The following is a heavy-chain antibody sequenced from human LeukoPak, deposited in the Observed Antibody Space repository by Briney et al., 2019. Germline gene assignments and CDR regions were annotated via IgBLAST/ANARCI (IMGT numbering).Heavy chain of an antibody. Sequence: SGPTLVKPTQTLTLTCTFSGFSFNIGDVGVAWVRQPPGKALEWLALIYWNDDKRYSPSLKSRLTITKDTSKNQVVLTMTNMDPVDTATYYCAHIEKDCSGGSCYLPSYMDVWGKGTTVTISS. CDR1: GFSFNIGDVG. CDR2: IYWNDDK. D-gene: IGHD2-15*01. CDR3: AHIEKDCSGGSCYLPSYMDV. V-gene: IGHV2-5*01. J-gene: IGHJ6*03.